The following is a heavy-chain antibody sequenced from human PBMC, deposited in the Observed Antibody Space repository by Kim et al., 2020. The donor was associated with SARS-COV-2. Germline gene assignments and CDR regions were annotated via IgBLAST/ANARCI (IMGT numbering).Heavy chain of an antibody. J-gene: IGHJ5*02. Sequence: VQKFQGRVTITADESTSTAYMELSSLRSEDTAVYYCARGGFLEWLLRFDPLGQGTLVTVSS. V-gene: IGHV1-69*01. D-gene: IGHD3-3*01. CDR3: ARGGFLEWLLRFDP.